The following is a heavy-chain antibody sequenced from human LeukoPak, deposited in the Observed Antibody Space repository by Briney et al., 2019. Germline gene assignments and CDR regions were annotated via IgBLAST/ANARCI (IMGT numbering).Heavy chain of an antibody. D-gene: IGHD6-19*01. Sequence: VKVSCKASGGTFSSYAISWVRQAPGQGLEWMGGIIPIFGTANYAQKFQGRVTITTDESTSTAYMELSSLRSEDTAVYYCASCIAVAGTGPIGYYYYYYMDVWGKGTTVTVSS. CDR1: GGTFSSYA. V-gene: IGHV1-69*05. CDR2: IIPIFGTA. CDR3: ASCIAVAGTGPIGYYYYYYMDV. J-gene: IGHJ6*03.